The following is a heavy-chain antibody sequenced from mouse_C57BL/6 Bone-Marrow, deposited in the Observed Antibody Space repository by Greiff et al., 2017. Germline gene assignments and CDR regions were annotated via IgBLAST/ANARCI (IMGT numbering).Heavy chain of an antibody. CDR2: IRSKSSNYAT. Sequence: DVHLVESGGGLVQPKGSLKLSCAASGFTFNTYAMHWVRQAPGKGLEWVARIRSKSSNYATYYADSVKDRFTISRDDSQSMLYLQMNNLKTEDTAMYYGVRDLGTTVVAPFAYWGQGTLVTVSA. J-gene: IGHJ3*01. D-gene: IGHD1-1*01. CDR3: VRDLGTTVVAPFAY. CDR1: GFTFNTYA. V-gene: IGHV10-3*01.